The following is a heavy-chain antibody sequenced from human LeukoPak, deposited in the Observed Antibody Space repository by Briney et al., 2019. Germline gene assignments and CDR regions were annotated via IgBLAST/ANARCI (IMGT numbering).Heavy chain of an antibody. Sequence: SSETLSLTCSVSGGSITNYYWSWIRQSPGKGLEWIGFIYNTGRTNYNPSLQSRVTMSIDTSKNQFSLKLSSVTAADTAVYYCARYGGYYFDCWGQGTLVTVSS. J-gene: IGHJ4*02. CDR3: ARYGGYYFDC. CDR1: GGSITNYY. V-gene: IGHV4-59*08. CDR2: IYNTGRT. D-gene: IGHD3-16*01.